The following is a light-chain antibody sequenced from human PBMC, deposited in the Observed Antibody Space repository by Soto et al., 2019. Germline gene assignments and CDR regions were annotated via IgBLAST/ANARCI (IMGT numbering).Light chain of an antibody. CDR1: SSDIGRYNY. Sequence: QSALGQPASVSGSPGQSITISCTGTSSDIGRYNYVSWYQQHPGKVPKLIISEVRNRPSGVSDRFSGSKSGNSASLTISGLQAGDEADYYCSSYTSTSTQVFGSGTKVTVL. CDR2: EVR. V-gene: IGLV2-14*01. CDR3: SSYTSTSTQV. J-gene: IGLJ1*01.